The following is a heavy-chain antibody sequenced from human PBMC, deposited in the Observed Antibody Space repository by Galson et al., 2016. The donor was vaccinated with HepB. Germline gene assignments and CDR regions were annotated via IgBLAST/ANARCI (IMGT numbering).Heavy chain of an antibody. CDR1: GFTFSHFW. CDR2: IKADGRDK. J-gene: IGHJ3*01. V-gene: IGHV3-7*01. D-gene: IGHD4-11*01. CDR3: VRDDYLDV. Sequence: SLRLSCAASGFTFSHFWMSWVRQAPGKGLEWVADIKADGRDKFYVDSVKGRFTIARDNTKISLYLQMNSLRAEDTAVYYCVRDDYLDVWGQGTMVIVSS.